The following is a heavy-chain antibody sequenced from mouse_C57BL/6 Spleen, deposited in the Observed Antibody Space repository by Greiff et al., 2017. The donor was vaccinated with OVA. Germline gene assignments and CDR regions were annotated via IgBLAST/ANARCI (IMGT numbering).Heavy chain of an antibody. Sequence: VQLQQSGAELVMPGASVKLSCKASGFTFTSYWMHWVKQRPGQGLEWIGEIDPSDSYTNYNQKFKGKSTLTVDKSSITAYMQLSRLTSEDSAVYYCASQEGSNYVGFAYWGQGTLVTVSA. CDR1: GFTFTSYW. CDR3: ASQEGSNYVGFAY. CDR2: IDPSDSYT. D-gene: IGHD2-5*01. V-gene: IGHV1-69*01. J-gene: IGHJ3*01.